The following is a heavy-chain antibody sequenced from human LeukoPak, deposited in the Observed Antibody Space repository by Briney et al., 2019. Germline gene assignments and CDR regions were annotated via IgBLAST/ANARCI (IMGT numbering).Heavy chain of an antibody. Sequence: GGSLRLSCAASGFTFSDYYMSWIRQAPGKGLEWVSHISSSRSYTNYADSVKGRFTISRDNAKNSLYLQMNSLRAEDTAVYYCARDCSSTSCYAFWEPGYGMDVWGQGTTVTVSS. CDR3: ARDCSSTSCYAFWEPGYGMDV. V-gene: IGHV3-11*06. J-gene: IGHJ6*02. D-gene: IGHD2-2*01. CDR1: GFTFSDYY. CDR2: ISSSRSYT.